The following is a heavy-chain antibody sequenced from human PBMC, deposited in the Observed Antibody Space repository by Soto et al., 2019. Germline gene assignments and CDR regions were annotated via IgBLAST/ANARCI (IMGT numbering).Heavy chain of an antibody. CDR1: GFTFSSYS. V-gene: IGHV3-21*01. Sequence: EVQLVESGGGLVKPGGSLRLSCAASGFTFSSYSMNWVRQAPGKGLEWVSSISSSSSYIYYADSVKGRFTISRDNAKNSLYLQMNSLRAEDTAVYYCARTGGSMYSSSSGWGQGTLDTVSS. J-gene: IGHJ4*02. D-gene: IGHD6-6*01. CDR2: ISSSSSYI. CDR3: ARTGGSMYSSSSG.